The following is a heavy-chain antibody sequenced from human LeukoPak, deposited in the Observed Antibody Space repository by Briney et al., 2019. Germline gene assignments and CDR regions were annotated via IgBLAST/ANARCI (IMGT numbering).Heavy chain of an antibody. CDR1: GFTYSHYG. Sequence: GGSLRLSCVASGFTYSHYGMNWVRQAPGKGLEWVSGITSDSRGIYYADSVKGRFTIYRDNSKMTLYLQMDSLGVEDTALYYCAKDYGPLSSYWGQGTLVTVSS. CDR3: AKDYGPLSSY. D-gene: IGHD4-17*01. V-gene: IGHV3-23*01. CDR2: ITSDSRGI. J-gene: IGHJ4*02.